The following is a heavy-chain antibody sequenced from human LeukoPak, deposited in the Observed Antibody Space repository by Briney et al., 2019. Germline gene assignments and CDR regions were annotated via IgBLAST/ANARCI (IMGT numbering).Heavy chain of an antibody. CDR3: AKSDYYDSSGHPSSFEY. Sequence: GGSLRLSCAASGFPFSSYAMSWVRQGPGKGLEWVSAVSGSGGDTYYEDSVKCRFTISRDNSKNTVYLQMTRLRAEDTVVYYCAKSDYYDSSGHPSSFEYWGQGTLVTVSS. V-gene: IGHV3-23*01. D-gene: IGHD3-22*01. CDR1: GFPFSSYA. J-gene: IGHJ4*02. CDR2: VSGSGGDT.